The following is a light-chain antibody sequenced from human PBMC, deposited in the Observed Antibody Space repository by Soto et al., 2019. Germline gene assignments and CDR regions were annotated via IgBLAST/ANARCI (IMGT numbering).Light chain of an antibody. Sequence: DIQMTESPSTLSPSHGDRVHINCRASQSVSRWLAWYQQKKGKAPKILIYEASSLERGVPSRFRASGSGTECTLTISRLQTDDSATYYCQQYEVYPWTFGRGTKVDIK. CDR2: EAS. J-gene: IGKJ1*01. CDR1: QSVSRW. CDR3: QQYEVYPWT. V-gene: IGKV1-5*01.